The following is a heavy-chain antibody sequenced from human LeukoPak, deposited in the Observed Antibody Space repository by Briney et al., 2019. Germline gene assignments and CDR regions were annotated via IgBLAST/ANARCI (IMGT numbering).Heavy chain of an antibody. D-gene: IGHD3-3*01. J-gene: IGHJ4*02. CDR2: INHSGST. CDR3: ARGITYYDFWSGYYEVNYFDY. Sequence: PSETLSLTCAVYGGSFSGYYWSWIRQPPGKGLEWIGEINHSGSTNYNPSPKSRVTISVDTSKNQFSLKLSSVTAADTAVYYCARGITYYDFWSGYYEVNYFDYWGQGTLVTVSS. CDR1: GGSFSGYY. V-gene: IGHV4-34*01.